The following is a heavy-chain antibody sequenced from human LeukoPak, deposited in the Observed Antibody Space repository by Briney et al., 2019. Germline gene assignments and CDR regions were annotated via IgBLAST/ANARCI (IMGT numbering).Heavy chain of an antibody. J-gene: IGHJ4*02. CDR1: GFSFSNYG. CDR3: AKTDVRFLEWLLNSFDY. D-gene: IGHD3-3*01. V-gene: IGHV3-30*18. CDR2: ISYDGSNK. Sequence: GGSLRLSCAASGFSFSNYGMHWVRQAPGKGLEWVAVISYDGSNKYYVDSVQGRFTISRDNSKNTLYLQVNSLRAEDTAVYYCAKTDVRFLEWLLNSFDYWGQGTLVTVSS.